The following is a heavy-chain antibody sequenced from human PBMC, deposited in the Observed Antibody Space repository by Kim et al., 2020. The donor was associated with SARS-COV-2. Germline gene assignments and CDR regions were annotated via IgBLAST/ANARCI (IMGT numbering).Heavy chain of an antibody. Sequence: SVKGRFTISRDNSKNTLYLQMNSLRAEDTAVYYCAKDSVDTAMGITMIVDWGQGTLVTVSS. V-gene: IGHV3-33*06. J-gene: IGHJ4*02. CDR3: AKDSVDTAMGITMIVD. D-gene: IGHD5-18*01.